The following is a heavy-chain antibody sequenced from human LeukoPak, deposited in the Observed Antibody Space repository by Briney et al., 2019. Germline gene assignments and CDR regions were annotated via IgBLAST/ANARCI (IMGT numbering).Heavy chain of an antibody. J-gene: IGHJ6*04. Sequence: GGSLRLSCAASGFNFSIYAMSWVRQAPGRGLQWVSGISASGATIYYADSVKGRFTISRDNAKNSLYLQMNSLRAEDTAVYYCAELGITMIGGVWGKGTTVTISS. V-gene: IGHV3-23*01. CDR3: AELGITMIGGV. CDR1: GFNFSIYA. D-gene: IGHD3-10*02. CDR2: ISASGATI.